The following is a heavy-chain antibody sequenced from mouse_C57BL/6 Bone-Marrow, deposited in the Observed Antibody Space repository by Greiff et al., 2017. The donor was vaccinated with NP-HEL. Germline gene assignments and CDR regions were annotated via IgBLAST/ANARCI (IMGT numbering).Heavy chain of an antibody. CDR1: GFTFSSYA. Sequence: EVHLVESGGGLVKPGGSLKLSCAASGFTFSSYAMSWVRQTPEKRLEWVATISDGGSYTYYPDNVKGRFTISRDNAKNNLYLQMSHLKSEDTAMYYCARESYDGYPGFAYWGQGTLVTFSA. CDR2: ISDGGSYT. V-gene: IGHV5-4*01. CDR3: ARESYDGYPGFAY. J-gene: IGHJ3*01. D-gene: IGHD2-3*01.